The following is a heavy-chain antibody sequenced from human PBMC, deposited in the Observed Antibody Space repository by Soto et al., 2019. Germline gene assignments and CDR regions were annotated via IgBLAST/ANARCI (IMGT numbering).Heavy chain of an antibody. J-gene: IGHJ4*02. CDR3: ARCGNLNYASDY. D-gene: IGHD1-7*01. CDR1: GYTCTSSG. Sequence: VQLVLSGAEVKKPGASVKVSCEASGYTCTSSGVTWVRQAPGQGLEWMGWISTYTGNTNYAQKLQGRVTMTTDTSTSTAYMELGSMRSDDTAVYYCARCGNLNYASDYCGQGTLVTVSS. V-gene: IGHV1-18*01. CDR2: ISTYTGNT.